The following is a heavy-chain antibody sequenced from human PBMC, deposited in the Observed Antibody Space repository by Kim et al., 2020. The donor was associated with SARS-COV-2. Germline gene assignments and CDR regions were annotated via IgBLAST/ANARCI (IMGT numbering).Heavy chain of an antibody. Sequence: SETLSLTCTVSGGSISSSSYYWGWIRQPPGKGLEWIGSIYYSGSTYYNPSLKSRVTISVDTYKNQFSLKLSSVTAADTAVYYFARHPGGRYYYDSSGYYYNGGLDYWGQGTLVTVSS. J-gene: IGHJ4*02. CDR1: GGSISSSSYY. D-gene: IGHD3-22*01. CDR2: IYYSGST. CDR3: ARHPGGRYYYDSSGYYYNGGLDY. V-gene: IGHV4-39*01.